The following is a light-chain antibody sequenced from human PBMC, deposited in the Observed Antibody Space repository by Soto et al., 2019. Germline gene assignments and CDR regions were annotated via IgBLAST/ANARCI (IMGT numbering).Light chain of an antibody. J-gene: IGKJ1*01. V-gene: IGKV1-5*01. CDR1: QSISNW. Sequence: DIQMTQSPSTLSASVGDRVTIACRASQSISNWLAWYQQKPGKAPKLLIYDASSLESGVPSRFSGSGSGTEFTLTISGLQTDEFASYYCQQYNSSSGTFGQGTKVEI. CDR2: DAS. CDR3: QQYNSSSGT.